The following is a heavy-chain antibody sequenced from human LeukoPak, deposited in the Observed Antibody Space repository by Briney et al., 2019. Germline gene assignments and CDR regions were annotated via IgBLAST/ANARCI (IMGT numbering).Heavy chain of an antibody. CDR2: IYSRGST. Sequence: SETLSLTRIVSGGSISSSNYYWGWIRQSPGTGLEWIGSIYSRGSTYYNPSLKSRVTISVDTSKNQFSLKLSSVTAADTAVYYCARVKLYSSSWYVRPFDYWGQGTLVTVSS. J-gene: IGHJ4*02. D-gene: IGHD6-13*01. CDR1: GGSISSSNYY. CDR3: ARVKLYSSSWYVRPFDY. V-gene: IGHV4-39*07.